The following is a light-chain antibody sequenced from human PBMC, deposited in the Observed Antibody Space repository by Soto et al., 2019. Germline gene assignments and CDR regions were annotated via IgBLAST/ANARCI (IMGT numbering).Light chain of an antibody. V-gene: IGLV2-11*01. Sequence: QSVLTQPRSVSGSPGQSVTISCTGTSSDVGGYNSVSWYQQHPGKAPKLMIYDVSKRPSGVPDRFSGSKSGNTASLTISGLQAEDEADYYCCSYAGSSYVFGTETKVTVL. J-gene: IGLJ1*01. CDR2: DVS. CDR3: CSYAGSSYV. CDR1: SSDVGGYNS.